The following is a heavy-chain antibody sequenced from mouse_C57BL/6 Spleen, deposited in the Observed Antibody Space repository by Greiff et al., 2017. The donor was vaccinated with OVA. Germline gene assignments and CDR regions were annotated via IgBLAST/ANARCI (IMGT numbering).Heavy chain of an antibody. CDR2: INPYNGGT. Sequence: VQLKESGPVLVKPGASVKMSCKASGYTFTDYYMNWVKQSHGKSLEWIGVINPYNGGTSYNQKFKGKATLTVDKSSSTAYMELNSLTSEDSAVYYCAMVTDWFAYWGQGTLVTVSA. V-gene: IGHV1-19*01. J-gene: IGHJ3*01. D-gene: IGHD2-3*01. CDR1: GYTFTDYY. CDR3: AMVTDWFAY.